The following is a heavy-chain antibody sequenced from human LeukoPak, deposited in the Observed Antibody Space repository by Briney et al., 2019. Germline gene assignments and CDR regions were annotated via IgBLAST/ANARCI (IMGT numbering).Heavy chain of an antibody. CDR1: GFRFNNYP. D-gene: IGHD6-13*01. CDR2: ISSDGSKK. Sequence: SLRLSCAASGFRFNNYPMHWVRQAPGKGLEWVAMISSDGSKKYYADSVKGRFTISRDNSKNMVFLQMSSLRAEDTAVYYCARDPAIAATKYYFDYWGQGTLVTVSS. V-gene: IGHV3-30*04. CDR3: ARDPAIAATKYYFDY. J-gene: IGHJ4*02.